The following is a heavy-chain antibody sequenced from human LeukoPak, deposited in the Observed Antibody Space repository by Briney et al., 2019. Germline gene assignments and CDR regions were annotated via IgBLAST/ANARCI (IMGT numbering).Heavy chain of an antibody. V-gene: IGHV4-59*01. CDR3: ARYNVAAAPFDY. CDR2: IYYSGST. J-gene: IGHJ4*02. CDR1: GGSISSYY. D-gene: IGHD6-13*01. Sequence: PSETLSLTCTVSGGSISSYYWSWIRQPPGKGLEWIGYIYYSGSTNYNPSLKSRVTISVDTSKNQFSLKLSSVTAADTAEYYCARYNVAAAPFDYWGQGTLVTVSS.